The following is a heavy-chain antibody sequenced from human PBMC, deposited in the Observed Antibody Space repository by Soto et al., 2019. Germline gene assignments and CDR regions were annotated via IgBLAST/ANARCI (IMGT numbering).Heavy chain of an antibody. CDR2: ISWNSGSL. Sequence: SLRLSCSASVFTFDDYAMHWVRQAPGKGLEWVSGISWNSGSLGYADSVKGRFTISRDSAKNSLYLQMNSLRGEDTALYYCAKALGYSYGSSYDYWGQGTLVTVSS. CDR3: AKALGYSYGSSYDY. V-gene: IGHV3-9*01. J-gene: IGHJ4*02. CDR1: VFTFDDYA. D-gene: IGHD5-18*01.